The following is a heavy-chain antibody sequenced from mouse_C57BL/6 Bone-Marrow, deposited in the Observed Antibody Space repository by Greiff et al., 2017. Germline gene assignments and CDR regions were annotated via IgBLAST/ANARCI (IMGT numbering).Heavy chain of an antibody. D-gene: IGHD2-1*01. J-gene: IGHJ4*01. CDR2: ISNGGGST. CDR3: ARPRNYFYAMDY. CDR1: GFTFSDSY. Sequence: EVQLVESGGGLVQPGGSLKLSCAASGFTFSDSYMYWVRQTPEKRLEWVAYISNGGGSTYYPDTVKGRFTISRDNAKNTLYLQMSRLKSEDTAMYYGARPRNYFYAMDYWGQGTSVTVSS. V-gene: IGHV5-12*01.